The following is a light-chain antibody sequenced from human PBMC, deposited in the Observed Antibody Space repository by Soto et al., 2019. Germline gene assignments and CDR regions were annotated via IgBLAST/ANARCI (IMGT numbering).Light chain of an antibody. CDR1: SSDVGRYNL. J-gene: IGLJ1*01. CDR3: CSYAGIYV. Sequence: QSALTQPASVSGSPGQSITISCTGTSSDVGRYNLVSWYQQHPGKAPKLMIYEVTKRPSGVSNRFSGSKSGRTASLTISGLQAEDEGDYYCCSYAGIYVFGTGTKVTV. V-gene: IGLV2-23*02. CDR2: EVT.